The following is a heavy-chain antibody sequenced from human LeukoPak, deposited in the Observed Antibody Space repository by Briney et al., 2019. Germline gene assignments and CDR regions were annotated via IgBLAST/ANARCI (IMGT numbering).Heavy chain of an antibody. CDR2: IWYDGSNK. Sequence: GGSLRLSCAASGFTFSSYGMHWVRQAPGKGLEWVAVIWYDGSNKYYADSVKGRFTISRGNSKNTLYLQMKSPRAEDTGVYYCGRVLVGGVIVPFDYWGQGTLVTVSS. D-gene: IGHD3-16*02. V-gene: IGHV3-33*01. CDR3: GRVLVGGVIVPFDY. J-gene: IGHJ4*02. CDR1: GFTFSSYG.